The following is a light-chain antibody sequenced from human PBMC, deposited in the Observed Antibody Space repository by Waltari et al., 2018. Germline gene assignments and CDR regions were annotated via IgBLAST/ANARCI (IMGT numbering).Light chain of an antibody. V-gene: IGKV2-28*01. CDR1: QSLLHSNGYNY. CDR3: MQALQTPLLT. J-gene: IGKJ4*01. Sequence: DLVMTQSPLSLPVPPGEPSSISCRFSQSLLHSNGYNYLDWYLQKPGQSPQLLIYLGSNRASGVPDRFSGSGSGTDFTLKISRVEAEDVGVYYCMQALQTPLLTFGGGTKVEIK. CDR2: LGS.